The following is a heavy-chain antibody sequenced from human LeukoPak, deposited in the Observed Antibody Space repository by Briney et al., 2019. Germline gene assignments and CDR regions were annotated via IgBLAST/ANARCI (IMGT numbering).Heavy chain of an antibody. CDR3: ARDKSEFDY. V-gene: IGHV4-39*07. J-gene: IGHJ4*02. CDR2: IYYSGST. CDR1: GGSISSSSYY. Sequence: SETLSLTCTVSGGSISSSSYYWGWIRQPPGKGLEWIGSIYYSGSTYYNPSLKSRVTISVDTSKNQFSLKLSSVTAADTAVYYCARDKSEFDYWGQGTLVTVSS.